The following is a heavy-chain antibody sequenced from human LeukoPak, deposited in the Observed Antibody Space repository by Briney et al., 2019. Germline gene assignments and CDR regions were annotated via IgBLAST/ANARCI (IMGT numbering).Heavy chain of an antibody. Sequence: ASVKVSCKASGYTFNNYDINWVRQATGQGLEWMGWMNPNTGNTGYGERFQGRVTMTRDNSISTAYMELSSLTSEDTAVYYCARDVAIFGVANWFDPWGQGTLVTVSS. CDR2: MNPNTGNT. CDR1: GYTFNNYD. CDR3: ARDVAIFGVANWFDP. D-gene: IGHD3-3*01. J-gene: IGHJ5*02. V-gene: IGHV1-8*01.